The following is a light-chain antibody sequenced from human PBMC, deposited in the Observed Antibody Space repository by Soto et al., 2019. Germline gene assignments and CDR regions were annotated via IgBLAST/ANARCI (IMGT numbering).Light chain of an antibody. V-gene: IGKV3-20*01. CDR3: QQYGSSPRT. J-gene: IGKJ1*01. CDR2: NAS. Sequence: EIVMTHSPATLSVSPGERATLSFRASQSVSSNLAWYQQKPGQAPRLLIYNASNRATGIPDRFSGSGSGTDFTLTISRLEPEDFAVYYCQQYGSSPRTFGQGTKVDIK. CDR1: QSVSSN.